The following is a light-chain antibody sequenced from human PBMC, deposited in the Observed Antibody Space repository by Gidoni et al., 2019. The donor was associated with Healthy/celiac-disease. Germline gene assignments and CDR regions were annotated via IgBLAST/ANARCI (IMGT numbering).Light chain of an antibody. J-gene: IGKJ5*01. CDR2: AAS. CDR3: QQSYSTLSIT. Sequence: DLHMPHSPSSLSASVGDRVTITCRASQSISSYLNWYQQKPGKAPKRLIYAASSLQSGVPSRCSGSGSGTEFTLTISSMQHEDFATYYCQQSYSTLSITFGQGTRLEIK. CDR1: QSISSY. V-gene: IGKV1-39*01.